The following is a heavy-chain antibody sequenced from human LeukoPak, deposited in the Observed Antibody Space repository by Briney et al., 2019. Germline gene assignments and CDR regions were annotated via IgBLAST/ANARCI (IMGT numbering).Heavy chain of an antibody. CDR1: GFSFSRDW. V-gene: IGHV3-74*01. J-gene: IGHJ4*02. CDR2: INSDGSRT. D-gene: IGHD3-22*01. CDR3: ARDGAGGLLLDY. Sequence: GGSLRLSCAASGFSFSRDWMHWVRKAPGKGLVWVSRINSDGSRTNYADSVKGRFTISRDNAKNTLYLQMNSLRVEDTAVYYCARDGAGGLLLDYWGQGTLVTVSS.